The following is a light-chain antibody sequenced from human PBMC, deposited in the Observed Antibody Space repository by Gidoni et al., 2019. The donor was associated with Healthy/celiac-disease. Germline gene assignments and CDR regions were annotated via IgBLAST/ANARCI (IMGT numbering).Light chain of an antibody. Sequence: SYELTQPPSVSVSPGQTARITCSGDKLGDIYACWYQNKQGQAPVLVIYEDSKRPSGIPERFAGSNSGNTATLTISGTQAMDEADYYCQAWDSSTVVFGGGTKLTVL. V-gene: IGLV3-1*01. CDR3: QAWDSSTVV. J-gene: IGLJ2*01. CDR2: EDS. CDR1: KLGDIY.